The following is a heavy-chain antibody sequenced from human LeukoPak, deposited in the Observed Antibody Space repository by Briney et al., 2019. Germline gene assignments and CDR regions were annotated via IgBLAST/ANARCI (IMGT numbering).Heavy chain of an antibody. CDR2: IYYSGST. Sequence: SETLSLTCIVSGGSISSISRNNYHWGWIRQPPGKGLEWIGSIYYSGSTYYNPSLKSRVTISVDTSKNQFSLKLSSVTAADTALYYCAREMGVVTAHGIDVWGQGTTVTVSS. D-gene: IGHD4-23*01. CDR1: GGSISSISRNNYH. V-gene: IGHV4-39*02. CDR3: AREMGVVTAHGIDV. J-gene: IGHJ6*02.